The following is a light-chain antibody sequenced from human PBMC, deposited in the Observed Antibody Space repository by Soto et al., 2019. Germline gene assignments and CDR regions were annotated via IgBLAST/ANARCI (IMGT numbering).Light chain of an antibody. CDR1: SSDVGSYNL. CDR3: CSYAGSSTWV. CDR2: EGS. V-gene: IGLV2-23*01. Sequence: QSALTQPASVSGSAGQSITIYCTGTSSDVGSYNLVSWYQQHPGKAPRLMIYEGSERPSGVSNRFSGSKFGNTASLAISGLQAEDEAEYYCCSYAGSSTWVFGGGTKLTVL. J-gene: IGLJ3*02.